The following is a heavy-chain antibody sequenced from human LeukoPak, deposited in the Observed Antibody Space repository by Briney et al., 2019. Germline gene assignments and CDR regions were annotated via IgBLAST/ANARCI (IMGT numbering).Heavy chain of an antibody. CDR2: INPSGGST. Sequence: ASVKVSCKASGYTFTSYYMHWVRQAPGQGLEWMGIINPSGGSTSYAQKFQGRVTMTRDTSTSTVYMELSSLRSEDTAVYYCARAARVVGTVVGAFDIWGQGTMVTVSS. J-gene: IGHJ3*02. CDR3: ARAARVVGTVVGAFDI. V-gene: IGHV1-46*01. CDR1: GYTFTSYY. D-gene: IGHD2-15*01.